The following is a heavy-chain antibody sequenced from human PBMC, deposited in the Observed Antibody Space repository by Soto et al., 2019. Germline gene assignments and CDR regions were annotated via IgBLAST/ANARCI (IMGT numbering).Heavy chain of an antibody. D-gene: IGHD2-2*03. CDR3: ARGGASSLDIVVVPAATPPWFDP. CDR2: ISSSSSYI. CDR1: GFTFSSYS. J-gene: IGHJ5*02. Sequence: PGGSLRLSCAASGFTFSSYSMNWVRQAPGKGLEWVSSISSSSSYIYYADSVKGRFTISRDNAKNSLYLQMNSLRAEDTAVYYCARGGASSLDIVVVPAATPPWFDPWGQGTLVTVSS. V-gene: IGHV3-21*01.